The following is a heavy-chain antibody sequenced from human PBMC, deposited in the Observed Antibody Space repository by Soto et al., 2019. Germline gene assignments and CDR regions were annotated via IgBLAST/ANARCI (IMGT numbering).Heavy chain of an antibody. D-gene: IGHD5-12*01. CDR2: IYYSGST. CDR1: GGSISSYY. J-gene: IGHJ4*02. CDR3: ASRRGRDGYKFDY. Sequence: SETLSLTCTVSGGSISSYYWSWIRQPPGKGLEWIGYIYYSGSTNYNPSLKSRVTISVDTSKNQFSLKLSSVTAADTAVYYCASRRGRDGYKFDYWGQGTLVTVSS. V-gene: IGHV4-59*01.